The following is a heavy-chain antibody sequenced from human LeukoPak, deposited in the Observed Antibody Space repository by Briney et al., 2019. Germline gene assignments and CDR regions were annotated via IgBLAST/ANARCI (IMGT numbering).Heavy chain of an antibody. CDR1: GFTFSSYG. J-gene: IGHJ3*02. V-gene: IGHV3-30*18. CDR2: ISYDGSNK. D-gene: IGHD4-17*01. CDR3: AKDRDYGDYVSAFDI. Sequence: GGSLRLSCAASGFTFSSYGMHWVRQAPGKGLEWVAVISYDGSNKYYADSVKGRFTISRDNSKNTLYLQMNSLRAEDTAVYYCAKDRDYGDYVSAFDIWGQGTMVTVSS.